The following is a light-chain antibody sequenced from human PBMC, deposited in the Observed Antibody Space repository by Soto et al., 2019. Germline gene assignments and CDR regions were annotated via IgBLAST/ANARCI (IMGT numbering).Light chain of an antibody. CDR3: QRYNNWPP. CDR2: KAS. J-gene: IGKJ3*01. V-gene: IGKV1-5*03. Sequence: DRQMSQSHSTLSGSVGDRVTITCRASQTISSWLAWYQQKPGKAPKLLIYKASTLKSGVPSRFSGSGSGTEFTLTISSLQSEDFAVYYCQRYNNWPPFSPGTKVDI. CDR1: QTISSW.